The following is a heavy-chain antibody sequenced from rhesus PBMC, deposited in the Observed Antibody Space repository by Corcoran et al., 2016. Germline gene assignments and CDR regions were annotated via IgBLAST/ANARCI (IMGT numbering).Heavy chain of an antibody. CDR3: ARDWAYNWNYGYFDL. CDR2: ISGSGGST. J-gene: IGHJ2*01. V-gene: IGHV4-173*01. D-gene: IGHD1-26*01. Sequence: QLQLQESGPGLVKPSETLSLTCAVSGGSISSNYWSWIRQPPGKELEWIGRISGSGGSTDYNPSHKSLVTNSTDTSKNQFSLKLSSVTAADTAVYYCARDWAYNWNYGYFDLWGPGTPITISS. CDR1: GGSISSNY.